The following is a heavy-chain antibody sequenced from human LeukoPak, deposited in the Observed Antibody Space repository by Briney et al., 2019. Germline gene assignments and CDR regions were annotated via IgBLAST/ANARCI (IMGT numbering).Heavy chain of an antibody. V-gene: IGHV4-59*01. CDR2: IYYSGST. CDR3: ARGRYSSLDY. J-gene: IGHJ4*02. CDR1: GGSISSYY. D-gene: IGHD6-13*01. Sequence: PSETLSLTCTVSGGSISSYYWSWIRQPPGKGLERIGYIYYSGSTNYNPSLKSRVTISVDTSKNQFSLKLSSVTAADTAVYYCARGRYSSLDYWGQGTLVTVSS.